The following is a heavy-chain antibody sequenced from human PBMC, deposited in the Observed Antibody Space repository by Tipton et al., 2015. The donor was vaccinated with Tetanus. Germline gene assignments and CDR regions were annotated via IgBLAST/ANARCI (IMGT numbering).Heavy chain of an antibody. V-gene: IGHV1-18*01. Sequence: QSGAEVKEPGASVKVSCKASGYNFVNFGISWVRQAPGQGLGWMGWISAYNGKTKYAQRLQGRVTMTTDRSASTAYMDLRRLRSDDTAVYYCARVQEQRIYYYGMDVWGQGTTVTVSS. CDR2: ISAYNGKT. CDR3: ARVQEQRIYYYGMDV. J-gene: IGHJ6*02. D-gene: IGHD6-25*01. CDR1: GYNFVNFG.